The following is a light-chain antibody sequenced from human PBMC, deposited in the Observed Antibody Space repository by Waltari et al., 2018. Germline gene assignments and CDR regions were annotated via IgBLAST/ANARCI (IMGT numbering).Light chain of an antibody. CDR2: KNN. CDR3: AAWDDSLSGRV. J-gene: IGLJ3*02. Sequence: QSVLTQPPSASGTPGQGVIISCSGSNSNIGSHNLYWYQHLPGTAPKLLFYKNNQPRSGVPELLAGSKSGTAASLAISGLRSEDEADYYCAAWDDSLSGRVFGGGTKLTVL. V-gene: IGLV1-47*01. CDR1: NSNIGSHN.